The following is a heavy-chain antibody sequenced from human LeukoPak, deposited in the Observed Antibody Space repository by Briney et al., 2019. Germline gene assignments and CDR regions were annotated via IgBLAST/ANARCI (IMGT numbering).Heavy chain of an antibody. J-gene: IGHJ4*02. D-gene: IGHD4-17*01. CDR1: GYTFTGYY. CDR3: ARDPGYGDSPGSY. CDR2: INPNSGGT. Sequence: ASVKVSCKASGYTFTGYYMHWVRQAPGQGLEWMGWINPNSGGTNYAQKFQGRVTMTRDTSISTAYMELSRLRSEDTAVYYCARDPGYGDSPGSYWGQGTLVTVSS. V-gene: IGHV1-2*02.